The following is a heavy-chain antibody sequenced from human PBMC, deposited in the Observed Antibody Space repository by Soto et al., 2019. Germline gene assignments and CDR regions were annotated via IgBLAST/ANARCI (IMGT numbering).Heavy chain of an antibody. V-gene: IGHV2-5*02. J-gene: IGHJ5*02. D-gene: IGHD2-2*01. CDR1: GFSLSTSGVG. Sequence: QITLKEAGPTLVKPTQTLTLTCTFSGFSLSTSGVGVGWIRQPPGKALECLALIYWDDEKHYSPSLKSRLTITKDTSKNQVVLTMTNIDPVNTATYYCAHRLQATSSFQNWFDPWGQGTLVTVPS. CDR2: IYWDDEK. CDR3: AHRLQATSSFQNWFDP.